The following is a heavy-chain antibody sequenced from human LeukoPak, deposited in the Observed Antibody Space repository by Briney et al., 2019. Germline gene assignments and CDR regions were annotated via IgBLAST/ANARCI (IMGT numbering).Heavy chain of an antibody. J-gene: IGHJ5*02. CDR1: GFTFDDYA. CDR2: ISWNSGSI. Sequence: GRSLRLSCAASGFTFDDYAMHWVRQAPGKGLEWVSGISWNSGSIGYADSVKGRFTISRDNAKNSLYLQMNSLRAEDTAVYYCARGDPGATSWFDPWGQGTLVTVSS. D-gene: IGHD1-26*01. CDR3: ARGDPGATSWFDP. V-gene: IGHV3-9*01.